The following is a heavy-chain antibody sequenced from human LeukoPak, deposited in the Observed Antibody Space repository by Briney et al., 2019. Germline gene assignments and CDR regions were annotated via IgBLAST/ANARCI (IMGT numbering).Heavy chain of an antibody. Sequence: ASVKVSCKASGYTFTTYGFNWVRQAPGQGLEWVGWISIYNGKTYYAQSLQDRVTMTTDTSTNTVYMELRSLKSEDTAVYYCARACHLVVVTAEGAFFDPWGQGTLVTVSS. CDR2: ISIYNGKT. D-gene: IGHD2-21*02. CDR3: ARACHLVVVTAEGAFFDP. J-gene: IGHJ5*02. V-gene: IGHV1-18*01. CDR1: GYTFTTYG.